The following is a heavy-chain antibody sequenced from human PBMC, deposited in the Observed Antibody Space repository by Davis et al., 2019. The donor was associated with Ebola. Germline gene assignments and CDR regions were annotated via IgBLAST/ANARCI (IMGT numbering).Heavy chain of an antibody. J-gene: IGHJ3*02. CDR2: IYHSGST. V-gene: IGHV4-38-2*01. CDR3: ARYFNFGNAFDI. Sequence: PGGSLRLSCAVSGYSISSGYYWGWIRQPPGKGLEWIGSIYHSGSTYYNPSLKSRVTISVDTSKNQFSLKLSSVTAADTAVYYCARYFNFGNAFDIWGQGTMVTVSS. D-gene: IGHD3-3*01. CDR1: GYSISSGYY.